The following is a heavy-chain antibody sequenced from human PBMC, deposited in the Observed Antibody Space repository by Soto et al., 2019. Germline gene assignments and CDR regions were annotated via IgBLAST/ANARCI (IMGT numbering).Heavy chain of an antibody. V-gene: IGHV1-18*01. CDR1: GYTFTNYG. J-gene: IGHJ6*03. D-gene: IGHD6-6*01. CDR2: ISAYNGDT. Sequence: QVQLLQSGAEVKKPGASVKVSCKASGYTFTNYGITWVRQAPGQGLEWMGWISAYNGDTHYTQRLQGRVTMTTDTPTRTSYMALRGLRSDDTAVYYGARVRQLVGYLYFSMDLWCKGATVTVPS. CDR3: ARVRQLVGYLYFSMDL.